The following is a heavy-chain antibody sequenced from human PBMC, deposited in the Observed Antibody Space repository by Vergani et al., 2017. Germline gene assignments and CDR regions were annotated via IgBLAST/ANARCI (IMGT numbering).Heavy chain of an antibody. CDR2: FYYSGST. J-gene: IGHJ5*02. D-gene: IGHD3-22*01. CDR3: ARVEDSRFDP. CDR1: GGSISSYY. Sequence: QVQLQESGPGLVKPSETLSLTCTVSGGSISSYYWSWIRQPPGKGLEWIGYFYYSGSTNYNPSLKSRVTISVDTSKNQFSLKLSSVTAADTAVYYCARVEDSRFDPWGQGTLVTVSS. V-gene: IGHV4-59*01.